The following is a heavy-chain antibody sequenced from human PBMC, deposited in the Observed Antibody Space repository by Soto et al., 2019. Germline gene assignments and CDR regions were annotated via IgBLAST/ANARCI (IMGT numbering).Heavy chain of an antibody. CDR1: GGSFSSSTYY. Sequence: QLQLQESGPGLVKPSETLSLTCTVSGGSFSSSTYYWGWIRQPPGKGLEWIGSMYSGGNTYYNPSLKSRVTVSVDTSKSHFSLKLTSVTAADTAMYYCARQPYDSTGYDYGAWGQGTLVTVSS. D-gene: IGHD3-22*01. CDR3: ARQPYDSTGYDYGA. CDR2: MYSGGNT. V-gene: IGHV4-39*01. J-gene: IGHJ5*02.